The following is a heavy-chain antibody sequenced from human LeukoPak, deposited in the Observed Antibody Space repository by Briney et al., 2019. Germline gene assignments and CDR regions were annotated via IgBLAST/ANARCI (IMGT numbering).Heavy chain of an antibody. CDR2: IRYDGSNK. V-gene: IGHV3-30*02. CDR3: ASEMYGGHDGFFDY. J-gene: IGHJ4*02. Sequence: PGGSLRLSCAASGFTFSSYGMHWVRQAPGKGLEWVAFIRYDGSNKYYADSVKGRFTISRDNSKNTLYLQMNSLRAEDTAVYYCASEMYGGHDGFFDYWGQGTLVTVSS. D-gene: IGHD5-12*01. CDR1: GFTFSSYG.